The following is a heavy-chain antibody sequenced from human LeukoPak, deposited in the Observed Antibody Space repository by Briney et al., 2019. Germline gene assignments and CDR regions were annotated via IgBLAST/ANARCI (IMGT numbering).Heavy chain of an antibody. D-gene: IGHD5-24*01. J-gene: IGHJ4*01. CDR1: GGSISSYY. CDR2: IYYSGST. V-gene: IGHV4-59*08. Sequence: SETLSLTCTVSGGSISSYYWSWIRQPPGKGLEWIGYIYYSGSTNYNPSLKSRVTISVDTSKNQFSLKMSSVTAADTAVYYCAIHGRDGYPVSYFFYSGAGTLVTVSS. CDR3: AIHGRDGYPVSYFFY.